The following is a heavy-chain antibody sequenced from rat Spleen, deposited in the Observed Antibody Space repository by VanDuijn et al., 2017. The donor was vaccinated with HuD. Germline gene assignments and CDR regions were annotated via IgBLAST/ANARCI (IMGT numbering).Heavy chain of an antibody. CDR3: ARETGYNSYFDY. V-gene: IGHV5-22*01. D-gene: IGHD1-4*01. Sequence: EVQLVESGGGLVQPGRSLKLSCAASGFTFSDFYMAWVRQAPKKGLEWVASIKHGDFTPYYRDSVTGRFTISRDDGESTLFLQMNRLRSEDTATYYCARETGYNSYFDYWGQGVMVTVSS. J-gene: IGHJ2*01. CDR1: GFTFSDFY. CDR2: IKHGDFTP.